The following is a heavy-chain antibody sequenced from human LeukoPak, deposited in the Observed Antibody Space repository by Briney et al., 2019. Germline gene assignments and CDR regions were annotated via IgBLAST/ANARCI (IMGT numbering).Heavy chain of an antibody. D-gene: IGHD3-9*01. CDR2: ISSSSSYI. CDR1: GFTFSSYS. J-gene: IGHJ4*02. CDR3: ARDARYFDWLLGY. Sequence: GGSLRLSCAASGFTFSSYSMNWVRQAPGKGLEWVSSISSSSSYIYYAGSVKGRFTISRDNAKNSLYLQMNSPRAEDAAVYYCARDARYFDWLLGYWGQGTLVTVSS. V-gene: IGHV3-21*01.